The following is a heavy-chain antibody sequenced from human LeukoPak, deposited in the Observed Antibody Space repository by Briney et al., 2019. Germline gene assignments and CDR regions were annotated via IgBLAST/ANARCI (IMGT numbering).Heavy chain of an antibody. V-gene: IGHV3-7*03. CDR2: IKQDGSEK. CDR1: GFTFSSYW. J-gene: IGHJ4*02. D-gene: IGHD6-13*01. CDR3: ARGYSSSWYSSRGDY. Sequence: PGGSLRLSCAASGFTFSSYWMSWVRQAPGKGLEWVANIKQDGSEKYYVDSVKGRFTISRDNAKNSLYLQMNSLRAEDTAVYYCARGYSSSWYSSRGDYWGQGTLVTVSS.